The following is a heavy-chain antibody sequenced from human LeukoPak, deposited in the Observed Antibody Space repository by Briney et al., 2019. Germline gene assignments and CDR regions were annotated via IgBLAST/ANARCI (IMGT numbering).Heavy chain of an antibody. CDR1: GGTFSSYA. V-gene: IGHV1-69*05. CDR2: IIPIFGTA. Sequence: SVKVSCKASGGTFSSYAISWVRQAPGHGLEWMGGIIPIFGTANYAQKFQGRVTITTDESTSTAYMELSSLRSEDTAVYYCARGIAAAAVFDYWGQGTLVTVSS. J-gene: IGHJ4*02. CDR3: ARGIAAAAVFDY. D-gene: IGHD6-13*01.